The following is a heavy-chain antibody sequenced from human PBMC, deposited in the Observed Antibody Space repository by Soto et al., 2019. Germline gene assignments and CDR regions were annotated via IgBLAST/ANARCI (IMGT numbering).Heavy chain of an antibody. J-gene: IGHJ4*02. CDR1: GGSISSSNW. CDR2: IYHSGST. D-gene: IGHD5-18*01. CDR3: ARATGMAPFDY. Sequence: QVQLQESGPGLVKPSGTLSLTCAVSGGSISSSNWWSWVRQPPGKGLEWIGDIYHSGSTNYNPSLKRRVTISVDKSKNQFSLKLSSVTAADTAVYYCARATGMAPFDYWGQGTLVTVSS. V-gene: IGHV4-4*02.